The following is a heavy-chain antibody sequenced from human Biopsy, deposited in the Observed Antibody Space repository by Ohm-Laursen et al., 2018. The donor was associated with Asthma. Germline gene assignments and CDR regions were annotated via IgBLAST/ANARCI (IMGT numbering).Heavy chain of an antibody. D-gene: IGHD4-17*01. CDR1: GFTVSNFA. J-gene: IGHJ5*02. CDR2: ISSGSGST. V-gene: IGHV3-23*01. CDR3: AKVGHGNGDYVGWFDP. Sequence: SLRLSCSATGFTVSNFAMNWVRQAPGQGLEWVSVISSGSGSTYYADSVKGRFTISRDTSMNTLYLQMNSLHAEDTAVYYCAKVGHGNGDYVGWFDPWGQGTLLTVFS.